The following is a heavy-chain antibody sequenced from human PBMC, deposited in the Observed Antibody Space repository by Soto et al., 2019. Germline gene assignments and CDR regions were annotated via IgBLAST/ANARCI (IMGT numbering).Heavy chain of an antibody. CDR1: GFTFSSYG. Sequence: GGSLRLSCAASGFTFSSYGMHWVRQAPGKGLEWVAVISYDGSNKYYADSVKGRFTISRDNSKNTLYLQMNSLRAEDTAVYYCAKDSTLLHPFSDWRQGTLVTVSS. V-gene: IGHV3-30*18. J-gene: IGHJ4*02. CDR3: AKDSTLLHPFSD. CDR2: ISYDGSNK. D-gene: IGHD4-4*01.